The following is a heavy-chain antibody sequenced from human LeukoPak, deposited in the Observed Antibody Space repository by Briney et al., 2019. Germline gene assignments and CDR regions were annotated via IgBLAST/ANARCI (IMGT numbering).Heavy chain of an antibody. CDR3: ARQRHSGYDY. V-gene: IGHV4-30-2*01. Sequence: PSETLSLTCAVSGGSISSGGYSWSWIRQPPGKGLEWIGYIYRSGSTYYNPSIKSRVTISVDRSKNQFSLKLSSATAADTAVYFCARQRHSGYDYWGQGTLVTVPS. J-gene: IGHJ4*02. CDR2: IYRSGST. CDR1: GGSISSGGYS. D-gene: IGHD5-12*01.